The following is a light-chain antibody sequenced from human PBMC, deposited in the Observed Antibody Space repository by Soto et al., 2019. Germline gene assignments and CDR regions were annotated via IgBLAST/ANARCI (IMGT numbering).Light chain of an antibody. CDR3: ATWDRSLSVGV. V-gene: IGLV1-51*01. CDR2: DND. Sequence: QSVLTQPPSVSAAPGQKVTISCSGSSSNIGNNYVFWYQQIPGTAPKLLIYDNDKRPSGIPDRFSGSKSGTSATLGITGLQTGDEADYYCATWDRSLSVGVFGGGTKLTVL. J-gene: IGLJ2*01. CDR1: SSNIGNNY.